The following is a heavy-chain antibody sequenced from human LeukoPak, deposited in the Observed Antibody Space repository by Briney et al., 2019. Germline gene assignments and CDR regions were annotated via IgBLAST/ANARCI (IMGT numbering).Heavy chain of an antibody. CDR2: IYTSGST. J-gene: IGHJ5*02. D-gene: IGHD3-10*01. Sequence: PSETLSLTCTVSGGSISSGSYYWSWIRQPAGKGLEWIGRIYTSGSTNYNPSLKSRVTISVDTSKNQFSLKLSSVTAADTAVYYCARAERKELLWFGELSSWFDPWGQGTLVTVSS. CDR1: GGSISSGSYY. V-gene: IGHV4-61*02. CDR3: ARAERKELLWFGELSSWFDP.